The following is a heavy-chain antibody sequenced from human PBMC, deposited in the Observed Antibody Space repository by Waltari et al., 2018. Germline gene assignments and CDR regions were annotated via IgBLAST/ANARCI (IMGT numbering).Heavy chain of an antibody. CDR1: GSTFTTYG. V-gene: IGHV1-18*01. CDR2: ISAYNGNT. CDR3: ARRSGRSGYYYY. D-gene: IGHD3-3*01. Sequence: QVQLVQSGAEVKKPGAPVKVSCKASGSTFTTYGLSCARPAPGQGLEWMGWISAYNGNTNYAQKLQGRVTMTTDTSTSTAYMELRSLRSDDTAVYYCARRSGRSGYYYYWGQGTLVTVSS. J-gene: IGHJ4*02.